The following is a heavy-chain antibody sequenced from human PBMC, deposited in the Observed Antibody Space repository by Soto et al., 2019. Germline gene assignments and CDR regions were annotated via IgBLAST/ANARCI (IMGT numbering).Heavy chain of an antibody. CDR1: GGSISSYY. CDR3: ARVKGTGDSDY. D-gene: IGHD1-1*01. V-gene: IGHV4-59*01. Sequence: PSETLSLTCTVSGGSISSYYWSWIRQPPGKGLEWIGYIYYSGSTNYNPSLKSRVTISVDTSKNQFSLKLSSVTAADTAVYYCARVKGTGDSDYWGQGTLVTVSS. CDR2: IYYSGST. J-gene: IGHJ4*02.